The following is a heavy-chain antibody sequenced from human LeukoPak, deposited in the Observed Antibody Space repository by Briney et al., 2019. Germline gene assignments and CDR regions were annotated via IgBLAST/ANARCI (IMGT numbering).Heavy chain of an antibody. D-gene: IGHD6-6*01. CDR1: GGSISSYY. Sequence: SETLSLTCTVSGGSISSYYWSWIRQPAGKGLEWIGRIYTSGSTNYNPSLKSRVTMSVDTSKNQFSLKLSSVTAADTAVYYCARDLGSSSWMPHTTKNWFDPWGQGTLVTVSS. V-gene: IGHV4-4*07. J-gene: IGHJ5*02. CDR2: IYTSGST. CDR3: ARDLGSSSWMPHTTKNWFDP.